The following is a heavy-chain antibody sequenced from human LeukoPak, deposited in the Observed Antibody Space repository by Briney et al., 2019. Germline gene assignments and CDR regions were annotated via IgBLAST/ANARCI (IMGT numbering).Heavy chain of an antibody. D-gene: IGHD5-18*01. CDR3: ATPTSELWWLEADY. CDR2: ISGSGGST. J-gene: IGHJ4*02. CDR1: GFTFSSYA. V-gene: IGHV3-23*01. Sequence: GESLKISCAASGFTFSSYAMSWVRQAPGKGLEWVSAISGSGGSTYYADSVKGRFTISRDNSKNTLYLQMNSLRVEDTAVYYCATPTSELWWLEADYWGQGTLVTVSS.